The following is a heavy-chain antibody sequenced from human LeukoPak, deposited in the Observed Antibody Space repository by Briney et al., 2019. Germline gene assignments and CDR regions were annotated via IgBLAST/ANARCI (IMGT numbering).Heavy chain of an antibody. CDR3: ARGAREQQPDYYYGLDV. CDR1: GDTFTNYG. V-gene: IGHV1-18*01. J-gene: IGHJ6*02. CDR2: ISACNGNT. D-gene: IGHD6-13*01. Sequence: GASVKVSCKASGDTFTNYGFSWVRQAPGQGLEWMGWISACNGNTNYTQKLQGRVTMTTDAPTSTAYLELRSLRSDDTAVYYCARGAREQQPDYYYGLDVWGQGTTVTVSS.